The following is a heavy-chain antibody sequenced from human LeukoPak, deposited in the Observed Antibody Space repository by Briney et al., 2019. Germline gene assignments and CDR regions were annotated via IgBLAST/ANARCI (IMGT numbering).Heavy chain of an antibody. Sequence: GGSLRLSCAASGFTFSSYSMNWVRQAPGKGLEWVSPISSSSSYIFYADSVKGRFTISRDNAKNSLYLQMNSLRAEDTAVYFCARESQWLARSDYWGQGTLVTVSS. CDR1: GFTFSSYS. D-gene: IGHD6-19*01. CDR3: ARESQWLARSDY. V-gene: IGHV3-21*01. J-gene: IGHJ4*02. CDR2: ISSSSSYI.